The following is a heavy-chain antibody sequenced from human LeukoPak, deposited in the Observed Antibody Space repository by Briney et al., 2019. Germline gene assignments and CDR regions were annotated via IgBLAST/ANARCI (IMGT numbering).Heavy chain of an antibody. CDR3: AKEYSSGSFDY. J-gene: IGHJ4*02. CDR1: GFTFDDYA. CDR2: ITWNSGKT. D-gene: IGHD6-19*01. Sequence: GGSLRLSCAASGFTFDDYAMHWVRQAPGKGLEWVSGITWNSGKTGYADSVKGRFTISRDSAKNSLYLQMNSLRAEDTALYYCAKEYSSGSFDYWGQGTLVTVSS. V-gene: IGHV3-9*01.